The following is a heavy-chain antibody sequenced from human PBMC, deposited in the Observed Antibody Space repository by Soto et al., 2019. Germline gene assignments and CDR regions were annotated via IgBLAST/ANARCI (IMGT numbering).Heavy chain of an antibody. J-gene: IGHJ4*02. V-gene: IGHV4-59*01. D-gene: IGHD4-17*01. CDR3: AIDQMTKVTD. CDR2: IYYSGST. CDR1: GGSISSYY. Sequence: QVQLQESGPGLVKPSETLSLTCTVSGGSISSYYWSWIRQPPGKGLEWIGYIYYSGSTNYNPSLKSPVSISVDMSKNQFSLKLSSVTAAYMAVYYCAIDQMTKVTDWGQGTLVTVSS.